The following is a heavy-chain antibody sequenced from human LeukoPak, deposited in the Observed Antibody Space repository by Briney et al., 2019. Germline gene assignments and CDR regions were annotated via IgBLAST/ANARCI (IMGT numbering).Heavy chain of an antibody. V-gene: IGHV3-48*04. CDR1: GFTFSRYS. CDR3: ARDPSGSYFDY. CDR2: ISSSGSTI. J-gene: IGHJ4*02. D-gene: IGHD1-26*01. Sequence: GGSLRLSCAASGFTFSRYSMNWVRQAPGKGLEWVSYISSSGSTIYYADSVKGRFTISRDNAKNSLYLQMNSLRAEDTAVYYCARDPSGSYFDYWGQGTLVTVSS.